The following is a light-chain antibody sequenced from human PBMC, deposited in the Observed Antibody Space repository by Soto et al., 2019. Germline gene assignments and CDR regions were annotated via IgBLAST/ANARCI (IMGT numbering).Light chain of an antibody. Sequence: QSALTQPASVSGSRGQSITLSCTGTTDVPASNSVSWYQQHPGKAPILIVYDVTKRPSGVSSRFSGSKSDNTASLTISGLQVEDEADYYCSSYVTSSLVLFGGGTKLTVL. CDR1: TDVPASNS. V-gene: IGLV2-14*01. CDR3: SSYVTSSLVL. J-gene: IGLJ2*01. CDR2: DVT.